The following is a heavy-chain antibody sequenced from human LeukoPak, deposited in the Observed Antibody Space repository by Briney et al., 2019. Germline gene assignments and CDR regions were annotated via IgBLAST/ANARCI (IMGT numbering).Heavy chain of an antibody. CDR2: IGAGGTFT. J-gene: IGHJ4*02. CDR3: ARGRGATSNFDN. CDR1: GFTFSSYA. V-gene: IGHV3-23*01. D-gene: IGHD4-17*01. Sequence: GGSLRLSCTASGFTFSSYAMNWVRQAPGKGLEWVSGIGAGGTFTYYADSVKGRFTISRDNSKNTLSLQMNSLRGEDTAVYYCARGRGATSNFDNWGQGTLVTVSS.